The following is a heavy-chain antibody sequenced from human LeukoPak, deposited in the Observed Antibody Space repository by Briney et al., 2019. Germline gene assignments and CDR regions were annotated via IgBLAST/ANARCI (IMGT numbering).Heavy chain of an antibody. CDR1: GYTLTELS. J-gene: IGHJ3*02. CDR3: AKYNWNSHDAFDI. Sequence: ASVKVSCKVSGYTLTELSMHWVRQAPGKGLEWMGGFDPEDGETIYAQKFQGRVTMTEDTSTDTAYMELSSLRSEGTAVYYCAKYNWNSHDAFDIWGQGTMVTVSS. CDR2: FDPEDGET. D-gene: IGHD1-1*01. V-gene: IGHV1-24*01.